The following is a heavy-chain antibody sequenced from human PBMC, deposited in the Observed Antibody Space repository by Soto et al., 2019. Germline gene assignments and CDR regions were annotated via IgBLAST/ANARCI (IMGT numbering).Heavy chain of an antibody. CDR3: ARDWGRTTVTNLAF. CDR1: GFTFSGSG. J-gene: IGHJ4*02. V-gene: IGHV3-33*01. CDR2: IWADGSKQ. D-gene: IGHD4-17*01. Sequence: QVQLVESGGGVVQPGRSLRLSCITSGFTFSGSGMHWVRQPPGKGLEWLAFIWADGSKQHYADSGKGRFTISRDQSNSTLLLQRYGLTVDDTAMYYCARDWGRTTVTNLAFWGQGTLVAGSS.